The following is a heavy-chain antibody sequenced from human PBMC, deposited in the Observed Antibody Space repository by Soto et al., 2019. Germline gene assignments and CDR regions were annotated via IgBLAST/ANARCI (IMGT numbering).Heavy chain of an antibody. D-gene: IGHD2-2*01. V-gene: IGHV3-30*18. CDR2: ISYEGKKK. J-gene: IGHJ4*02. CDR3: AKDSMRGEVPAALNFDN. Sequence: GGSLRLSCAASGFTFSYYGMQWVRHSSGKGLEWVAIISYEGKKKYYADSVKGRFSISRDNSKNTLYLQMDSLRAEDTAVYYCAKDSMRGEVPAALNFDNWGQGTLVTVS. CDR1: GFTFSYYG.